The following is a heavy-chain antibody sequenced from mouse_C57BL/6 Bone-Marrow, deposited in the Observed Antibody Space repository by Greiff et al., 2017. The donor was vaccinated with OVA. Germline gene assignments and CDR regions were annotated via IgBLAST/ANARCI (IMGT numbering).Heavy chain of an antibody. D-gene: IGHD2-1*01. J-gene: IGHJ1*03. Sequence: VQLQQSGPGLVKPSQSLSLTCSVTGYSITSGYYWNWIRQFPGNKLEWMGYISYDGSNNYNPSLKNRISITRDTSKNQFFLKLNSVTTEDTATYYCARGNYWYFDVWGTGTTVTVSS. V-gene: IGHV3-6*01. CDR3: ARGNYWYFDV. CDR1: GYSITSGYY. CDR2: ISYDGSN.